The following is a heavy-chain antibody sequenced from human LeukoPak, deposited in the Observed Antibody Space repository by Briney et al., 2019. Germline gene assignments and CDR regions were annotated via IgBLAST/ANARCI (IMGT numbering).Heavy chain of an antibody. CDR2: ISYDGSNK. V-gene: IGHV3-30*18. CDR3: AKETGY. J-gene: IGHJ4*02. CDR1: GFTFSSYG. D-gene: IGHD3-10*01. Sequence: GGSLRLSCAASGFTFSSYGMHWVRQAPGKGLEWVAVISYDGSNKYYADSVKGRFTISRDNSKNTLYPQMNSLRAEDTAVYYCAKETGYWGQGTLVTVSS.